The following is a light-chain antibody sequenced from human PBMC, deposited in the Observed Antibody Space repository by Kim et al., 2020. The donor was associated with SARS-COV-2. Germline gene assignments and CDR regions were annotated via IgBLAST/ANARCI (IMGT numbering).Light chain of an antibody. CDR1: QSVLYSSDNKNY. J-gene: IGKJ4*01. Sequence: ATINCKSSQSVLYSSDNKNYLVWYQQKPGQTPKLLIYWASTRDSGVPDRFSGSGSGTDFTLTISSLQAEDVAVYYCQQYYSAPVTFGGGTKVDIK. CDR2: WAS. V-gene: IGKV4-1*01. CDR3: QQYYSAPVT.